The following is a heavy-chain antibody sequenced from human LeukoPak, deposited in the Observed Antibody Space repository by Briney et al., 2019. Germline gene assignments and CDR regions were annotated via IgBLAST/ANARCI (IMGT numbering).Heavy chain of an antibody. V-gene: IGHV4-61*01. D-gene: IGHD6-19*01. CDR2: IDYNGRT. CDR1: GCSVSSGTYF. CDR3: ARGSGWLTDH. J-gene: IGHJ4*02. Sequence: NPSETLSLTCTFSGCSVSSGTYFLNWLRQAPGKGLEWIGYIDYNGRTNYNPSLKSRVTISVGTSKKQFPLKVSSVTATDTAVDYCARGSGWLTDHWGQGTLVTVSS.